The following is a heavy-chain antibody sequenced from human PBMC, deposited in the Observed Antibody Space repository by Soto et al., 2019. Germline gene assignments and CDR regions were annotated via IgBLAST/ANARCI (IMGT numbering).Heavy chain of an antibody. CDR2: TYYRSKWYN. V-gene: IGHV6-1*01. D-gene: IGHD6-19*01. Sequence: SQTLSLTCAISGDSVSSNSAAWNWIRQSPSRGLEWLGRTYYRSKWYNDYAVSVKSRITINPDTSKNQFSLQLNSVTPEDTAVYYCARVVRVRTGGEIAVAGTPSDYFDYWGQGTLVTVSS. CDR1: GDSVSSNSAA. CDR3: ARVVRVRTGGEIAVAGTPSDYFDY. J-gene: IGHJ4*02.